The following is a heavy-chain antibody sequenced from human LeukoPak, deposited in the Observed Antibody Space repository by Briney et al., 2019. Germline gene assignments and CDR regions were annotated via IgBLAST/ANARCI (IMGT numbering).Heavy chain of an antibody. CDR3: ARDTMGAITIFGVVIFDY. J-gene: IGHJ4*02. CDR1: GFTFSSYS. D-gene: IGHD3-3*01. CDR2: ISSSSSTI. V-gene: IGHV3-48*01. Sequence: PGGSLRLSCAASGFTFSSYSMNWVRQAPGKGLEWVSYISSSSSTIYYADSVKGRFTISRDNAKNSLYLQMNSLRAEDTAVYYCARDTMGAITIFGVVIFDYWGQGTLVTVSS.